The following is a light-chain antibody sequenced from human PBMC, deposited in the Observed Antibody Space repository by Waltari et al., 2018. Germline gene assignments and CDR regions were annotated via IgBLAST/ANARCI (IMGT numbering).Light chain of an antibody. CDR3: QQYGSSILYT. CDR2: GAS. J-gene: IGKJ2*01. Sequence: VLTQSPGTLSLSPGERATVSCRASQRLTKNYLAWYQQKPGQAPRLLIYGASSRAAGIPDRVSGSGSGTDFTLTISRLEPEDFAMYYCQQYGSSILYTFGQGTKLEIK. CDR1: QRLTKNY. V-gene: IGKV3-20*01.